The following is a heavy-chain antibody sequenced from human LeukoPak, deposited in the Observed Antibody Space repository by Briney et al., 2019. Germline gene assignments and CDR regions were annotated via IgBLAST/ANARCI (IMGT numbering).Heavy chain of an antibody. CDR1: GGSISNHY. V-gene: IGHV4-59*11. CDR3: ARVGALDWFDP. J-gene: IGHJ5*02. CDR2: IDYSGSY. Sequence: KPSETLSLTCTVSGGSISNHYWTWIRQPPGKGLEWIGYIDYSGSYNYNPSLKSRITISADTSKSQSSLKLRSLTAADTAVYYCARVGALDWFDPWGQGILVTVSS. D-gene: IGHD3-10*01.